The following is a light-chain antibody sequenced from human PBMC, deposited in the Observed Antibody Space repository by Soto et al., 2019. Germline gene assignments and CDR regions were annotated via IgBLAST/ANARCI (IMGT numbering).Light chain of an antibody. V-gene: IGLV3-21*04. CDR1: NIGSKS. J-gene: IGLJ2*01. Sequence: SYELTQPPSVSVAPGKTARITCGGNNIGSKSVHWYQQKPGQAPVLVIYYDSDRPSGIPERFSGSNSGNTATLTISSVEAVDEADYYCQVWDSISDHGVFGGGTK. CDR3: QVWDSISDHGV. CDR2: YDS.